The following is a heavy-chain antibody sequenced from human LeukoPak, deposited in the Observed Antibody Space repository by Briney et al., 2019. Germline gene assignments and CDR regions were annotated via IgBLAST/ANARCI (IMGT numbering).Heavy chain of an antibody. J-gene: IGHJ4*02. Sequence: SETLSLTCTVSGGSIGSYYWSWIRQPPGKGLEWIGYIYYSGSTNYNPSLKSRVTISVDTSKNQFSLKLSSVTAADTAVYYCAGNTYFWGQGTLVTVSS. D-gene: IGHD3-9*01. V-gene: IGHV4-59*01. CDR1: GGSIGSYY. CDR3: AGNTYF. CDR2: IYYSGST.